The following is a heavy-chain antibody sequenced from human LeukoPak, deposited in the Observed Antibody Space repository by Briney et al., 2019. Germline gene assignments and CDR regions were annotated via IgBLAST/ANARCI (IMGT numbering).Heavy chain of an antibody. CDR3: ARLGVSRIRGARIAVAGTAGRRSSPAPQGYNYFDY. V-gene: IGHV4-39*01. D-gene: IGHD6-19*01. J-gene: IGHJ4*02. CDR2: MYYSGST. Sequence: SETLSLTCTISGGSISSSDYYWGWIRQPPGKGLEWIGSMYYSGSTNYNPSLKSRVTVSVDTSKNQFSLRLTSVTAADTAVYYCARLGVSRIRGARIAVAGTAGRRSSPAPQGYNYFDYWGQGTLVTVSS. CDR1: GGSISSSDYY.